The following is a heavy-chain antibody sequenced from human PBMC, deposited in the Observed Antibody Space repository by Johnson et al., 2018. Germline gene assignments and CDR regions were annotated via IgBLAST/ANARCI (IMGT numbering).Heavy chain of an antibody. V-gene: IGHV3-21*01. J-gene: IGHJ6*02. Sequence: VQLVEAGGGLVKPGGSLRLSCAASGFTFSSYSMNWVRQAPGKGLEWVSSISSSSSTIYYAASVKGRFTISRENAKNSLYLQMNSLRDEDTAVYYCARDLTIAAAGTNTKYYYGMDVWGQGTTVTVSS. CDR2: ISSSSSTI. D-gene: IGHD6-13*01. CDR1: GFTFSSYS. CDR3: ARDLTIAAAGTNTKYYYGMDV.